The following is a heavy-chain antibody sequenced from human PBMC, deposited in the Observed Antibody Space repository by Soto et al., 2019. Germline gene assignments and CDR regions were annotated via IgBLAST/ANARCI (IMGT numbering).Heavy chain of an antibody. J-gene: IGHJ3*02. V-gene: IGHV1-2*04. D-gene: IGHD3-22*01. CDR2: INPNSGGT. Sequence: GASVKVSCKASGYTFTGYYMHWVRQAPGQGLEWMGWINPNSGGTNYAQKFQGWVTMTRDTSISTAYMELSRLRSDDTAVYYCARCYDSKEDAFDSWGQGTMVTVSS. CDR3: ARCYDSKEDAFDS. CDR1: GYTFTGYY.